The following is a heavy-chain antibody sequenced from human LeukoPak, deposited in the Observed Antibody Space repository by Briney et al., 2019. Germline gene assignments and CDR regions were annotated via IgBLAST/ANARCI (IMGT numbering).Heavy chain of an antibody. CDR2: IYYSGST. Sequence: SETLSLTCTVSGGSISSYYWSWIRQPPGKGLEWIGYIYYSGSTNYNPSLKSRVTISVDTSKNQFSLKLRSVTAADTAVYYCARALSAGWYEGNWFDPWGQGTLVTVSS. J-gene: IGHJ5*02. CDR3: ARALSAGWYEGNWFDP. CDR1: GGSISSYY. D-gene: IGHD6-19*01. V-gene: IGHV4-59*01.